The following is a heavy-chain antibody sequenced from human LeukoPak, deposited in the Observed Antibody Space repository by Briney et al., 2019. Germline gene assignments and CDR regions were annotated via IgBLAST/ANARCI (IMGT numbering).Heavy chain of an antibody. V-gene: IGHV2-5*02. CDR1: GFSLTASGVGVG. CDR2: IYWDDNR. D-gene: IGHD3-22*01. Sequence: KESGPTLVKPTQTLTLTCTFSGFSLTASGVGVGVAWIRQPQGKALDLLALIYWDDNRRYRPSLKTRLTITKVTSNSQVVLAMTNMDPVDTGTYYCAHILYYDRSQFGFDYWGQGALVTVSS. CDR3: AHILYYDRSQFGFDY. J-gene: IGHJ4*02.